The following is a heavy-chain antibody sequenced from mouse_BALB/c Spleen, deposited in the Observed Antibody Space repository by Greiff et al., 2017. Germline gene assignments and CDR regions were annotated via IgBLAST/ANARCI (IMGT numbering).Heavy chain of an antibody. CDR2: INSNGGST. CDR1: GFTFSSYG. CDR3: ARDGGVRGDFDY. Sequence: DVMLVESGGGLVQPGGSLKLSCAASGFTFSSYGMSWVRQTPDKRLELVATINSNGGSTYYPDSVKGRFTISRDNAKNTLYLQMSSLKSEDTAMYYCARDGGVRGDFDYWGQGTTLTVSS. D-gene: IGHD2-14*01. V-gene: IGHV5-6-3*01. J-gene: IGHJ2*01.